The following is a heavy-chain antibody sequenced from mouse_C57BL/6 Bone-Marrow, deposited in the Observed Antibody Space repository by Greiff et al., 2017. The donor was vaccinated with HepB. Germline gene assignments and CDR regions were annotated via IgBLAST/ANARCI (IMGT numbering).Heavy chain of an antibody. J-gene: IGHJ3*01. D-gene: IGHD2-1*01. V-gene: IGHV1-42*01. CDR1: GYSFTGYY. Sequence: VQLQQSGPELVKPGASVKISCKASGYSFTGYYMNWVKQSPEKSLEWIGEINPSTGGTTYNQKSKAKATLTVDKSSSTAYMQLKSLTSEDSAVYFCASRGGNYGSSWFAYWGQGTLGTVSA. CDR2: INPSTGGT. CDR3: ASRGGNYGSSWFAY.